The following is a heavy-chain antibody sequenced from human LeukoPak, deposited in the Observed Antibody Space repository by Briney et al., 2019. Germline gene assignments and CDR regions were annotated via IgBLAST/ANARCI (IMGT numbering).Heavy chain of an antibody. Sequence: GGSLRLSCAASGFTFSSYSMNWVRQAPGKGLEWVSSISSSSYIYYADSVKGRFTISRDNAKNSLYLQMNSLRAEDTAMYYCARDGSNSNWFDPWGQGTLVTVSS. J-gene: IGHJ5*02. CDR2: ISSSSYI. CDR3: ARDGSNSNWFDP. V-gene: IGHV3-21*01. D-gene: IGHD4-11*01. CDR1: GFTFSSYS.